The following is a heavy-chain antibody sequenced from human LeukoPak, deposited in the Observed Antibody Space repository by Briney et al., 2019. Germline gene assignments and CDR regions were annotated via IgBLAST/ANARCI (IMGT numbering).Heavy chain of an antibody. V-gene: IGHV3-7*01. Sequence: PGGSLRLSCAASGFTFSSYWMSWVRQAPGKGLEWVANIKQDGSEKYYVDSVKGRFTISRDNAKNSLYLQMNSLRAEDTAVYYCARDYRLMWFGELLGLDYWGQGTLVTVSS. CDR3: ARDYRLMWFGELLGLDY. CDR2: IKQDGSEK. J-gene: IGHJ4*02. CDR1: GFTFSSYW. D-gene: IGHD3-10*01.